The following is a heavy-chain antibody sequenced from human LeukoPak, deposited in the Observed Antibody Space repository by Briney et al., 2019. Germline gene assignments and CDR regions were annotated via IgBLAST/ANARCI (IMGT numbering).Heavy chain of an antibody. J-gene: IGHJ6*02. Sequence: GGSLRLSCAPSGFTFSSNYMSWVRQAPGKGLEWFSVIYSGGTTYYADSVKGRFTISRDNSKNTLYLQMNSLRADDTAVYYCARGIAVAGTYYYYGMDVWGQGTTVTVSS. V-gene: IGHV3-66*01. CDR2: IYSGGTT. CDR3: ARGIAVAGTYYYYGMDV. D-gene: IGHD6-19*01. CDR1: GFTFSSNY.